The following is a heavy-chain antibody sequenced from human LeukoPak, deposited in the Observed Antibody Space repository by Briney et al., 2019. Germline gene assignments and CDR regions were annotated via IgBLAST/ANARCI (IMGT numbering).Heavy chain of an antibody. V-gene: IGHV5-51*01. Sequence: GESLKISCKGSGYSFTTYWIGWVRQMPGKGLEWMGIIYPADSDTRYSPSFEGQVTISVDKSISTAYLQWSSLKASDTAIYYCAGRGTGTTLAFDYWGQGTLVTVSS. CDR1: GYSFTTYW. CDR3: AGRGTGTTLAFDY. J-gene: IGHJ4*02. D-gene: IGHD1-1*01. CDR2: IYPADSDT.